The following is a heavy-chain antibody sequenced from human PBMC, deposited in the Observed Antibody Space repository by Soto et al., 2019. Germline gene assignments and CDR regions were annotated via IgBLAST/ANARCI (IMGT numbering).Heavy chain of an antibody. CDR2: ISSSSSYI. CDR1: GFTFSSYS. D-gene: IGHD3-9*01. Sequence: EVQLVESGGGLVKPGGSLRLSCAASGFTFSSYSMNWVRQAPGKGLEWVSSISSSSSYIYYADSVKGRFTISRDNAKNSLYLQMNSLRAEDTAVYYCAREYDILTATFDYWGHGTLVTVSS. CDR3: AREYDILTATFDY. J-gene: IGHJ4*01. V-gene: IGHV3-21*01.